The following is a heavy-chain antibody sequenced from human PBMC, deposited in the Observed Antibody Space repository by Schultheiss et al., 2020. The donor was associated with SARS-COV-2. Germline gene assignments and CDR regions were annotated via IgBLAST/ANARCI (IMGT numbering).Heavy chain of an antibody. CDR3: AKALGVVPAAIDY. Sequence: GSLRLSCAASGFTFSSYAMSWVRQAPGKGLEWVSSISSSSSYIYYADSVKGRFTISRDNAKNSLYLQMNSLRAEDTAVYYCAKALGVVPAAIDYWGQGTLVTVSS. CDR2: ISSSSSYI. V-gene: IGHV3-21*01. J-gene: IGHJ4*02. CDR1: GFTFSSYA. D-gene: IGHD2-2*01.